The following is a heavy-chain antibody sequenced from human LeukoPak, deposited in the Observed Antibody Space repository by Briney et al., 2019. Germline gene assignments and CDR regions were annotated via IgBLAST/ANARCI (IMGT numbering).Heavy chain of an antibody. Sequence: SETLSLTCIVSGGSISNDYWSWIRQPAGKGLEWTGCMSSSGTTNYNPSLKSRVTMSVDTSKNQLSLKLTSVTAEDTAVYYCARSLSSRFSGPRRPYYFDYWGQGTLVTVSS. J-gene: IGHJ4*02. CDR3: ARSLSSRFSGPRRPYYFDY. D-gene: IGHD3-16*02. V-gene: IGHV4-4*07. CDR1: GGSISNDY. CDR2: MSSSGTT.